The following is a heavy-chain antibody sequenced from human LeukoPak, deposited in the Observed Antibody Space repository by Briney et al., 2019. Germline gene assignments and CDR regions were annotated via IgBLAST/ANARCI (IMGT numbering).Heavy chain of an antibody. CDR3: ARDKGKGSYYDSSGYMVY. D-gene: IGHD3-22*01. Sequence: GRSLRLSCAASGFTFSSYAMHWVRQAPGKGLEWVAVISCDGSNKYYADSVKGRFTISRDNSKNTLYLQMNSLRAEDTAVYYCARDKGKGSYYDSSGYMVYWGQGTLVTVSS. V-gene: IGHV3-30-3*01. CDR1: GFTFSSYA. J-gene: IGHJ4*02. CDR2: ISCDGSNK.